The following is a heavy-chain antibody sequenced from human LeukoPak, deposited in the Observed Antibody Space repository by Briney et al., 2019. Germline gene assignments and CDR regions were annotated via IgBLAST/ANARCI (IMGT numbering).Heavy chain of an antibody. CDR2: INHSGST. CDR1: GGSINTPNYY. CDR3: ARFSSSSVY. J-gene: IGHJ4*02. V-gene: IGHV4-39*07. D-gene: IGHD6-6*01. Sequence: KPSETLSLTCTVSGGSINTPNYYWSWIRQPPGKGLEWIGEINHSGSTNYNPSLKSRVTISVDTSKNQFSLKLSSVTAADTAVYYCARFSSSSVYWGQGTLVTVSS.